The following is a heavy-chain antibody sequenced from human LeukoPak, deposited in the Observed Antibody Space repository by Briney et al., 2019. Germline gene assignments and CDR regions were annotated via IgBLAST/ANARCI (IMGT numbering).Heavy chain of an antibody. CDR3: AKTHSRSGYDLGDFDY. V-gene: IGHV3-23*01. CDR1: GFTFSSYG. CDR2: ISGSGGST. Sequence: GGSLRLSCAASGFTFSSYGMSWVRQAPGKGLEWVSAISGSGGSTYYADSVKGRFTISRDNSKNTLYLQMNSLRAEDTAVYYCAKTHSRSGYDLGDFDYWGQGTLVTVSS. J-gene: IGHJ4*02. D-gene: IGHD5-12*01.